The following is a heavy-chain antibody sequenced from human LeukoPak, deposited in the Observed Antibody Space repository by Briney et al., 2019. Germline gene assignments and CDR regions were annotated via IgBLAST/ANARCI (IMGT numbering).Heavy chain of an antibody. J-gene: IGHJ4*02. CDR1: GFTFSSYS. CDR2: ISSSSYI. Sequence: GGSLRLSCAASGFTFSSYSMNWVRQAPGKGLEWVSSISSSSYIYYADSVKGRFAISRDNAKNSLYLQMNSQRAEDTAVYYCARDEDRDCSSTSCYNDYWGQGTLVTVSS. CDR3: ARDEDRDCSSTSCYNDY. V-gene: IGHV3-21*01. D-gene: IGHD2-2*02.